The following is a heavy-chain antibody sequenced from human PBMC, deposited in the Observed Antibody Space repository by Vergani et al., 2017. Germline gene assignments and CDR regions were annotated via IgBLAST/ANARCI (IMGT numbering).Heavy chain of an antibody. J-gene: IGHJ6*02. D-gene: IGHD3-10*01. V-gene: IGHV3-9*01. CDR2: ISWNSGSI. Sequence: EVQLVESGGGLGQPGRSRRLSYAASGFTFDDYAMHWVRQAPGKGLEWVSGISWNSGSIGYADSVKGRFTISRDNAKNSLYLQMNSLRAEDTALYYCAKDIDYYGSVGALRGPAYGMYVWGQGPTVTVSS. CDR1: GFTFDDYA. CDR3: AKDIDYYGSVGALRGPAYGMYV.